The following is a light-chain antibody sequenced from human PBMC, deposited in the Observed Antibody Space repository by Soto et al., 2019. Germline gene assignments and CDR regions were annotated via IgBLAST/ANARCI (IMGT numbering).Light chain of an antibody. V-gene: IGLV2-14*03. Sequence: QSVLPKPASVTGSPGESITIPCTGTSSDVGGYNYVSWYQHHPGKAPKLMIFDVSNRPSGVSNRFSGSKSGNTASLTISGLQPEDEADYYCSSYTTSNTRQIVFGTGTKVTVL. CDR3: SSYTTSNTRQIV. CDR1: SSDVGGYNY. J-gene: IGLJ1*01. CDR2: DVS.